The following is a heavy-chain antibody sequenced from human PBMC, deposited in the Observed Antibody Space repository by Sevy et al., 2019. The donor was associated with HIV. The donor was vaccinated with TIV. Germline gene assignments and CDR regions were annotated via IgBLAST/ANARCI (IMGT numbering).Heavy chain of an antibody. D-gene: IGHD5-12*01. CDR1: GFTFSSAW. J-gene: IGHJ6*02. CDR2: IKREFDGGAI. Sequence: GGSLRLSCTASGFTFSSAWMSWVRKAPGKGLEWVGRIKREFDGGAINYAEPVKVRFRISREDSKNTVYLQMNSLKTEDTAVYYCITDPAYRGYDEEVINYYFYGMDVWGQGTTVTVSS. V-gene: IGHV3-15*01. CDR3: ITDPAYRGYDEEVINYYFYGMDV.